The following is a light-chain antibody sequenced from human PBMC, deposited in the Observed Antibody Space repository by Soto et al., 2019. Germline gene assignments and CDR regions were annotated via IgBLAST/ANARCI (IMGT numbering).Light chain of an antibody. CDR1: SSDVGAYNY. V-gene: IGLV2-14*01. J-gene: IGLJ2*01. CDR3: SSYTSSSTVL. Sequence: QSALTQPASVSGSPGQSITISCTGTSSDVGAYNYVSWYQQYPGKAPKLMIYDVSNRPSGASIRFSGSKSGNTASLTISGLQAEDEADYYCSSYTSSSTVLFCGGTKVTVL. CDR2: DVS.